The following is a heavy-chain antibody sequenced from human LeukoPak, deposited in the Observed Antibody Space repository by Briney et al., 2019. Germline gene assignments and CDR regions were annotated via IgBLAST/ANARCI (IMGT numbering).Heavy chain of an antibody. CDR1: GFTFSDYN. Sequence: GGSLRLSCAASGFTFSDYNMRWIRQAPGKGLEWVSSISRSGSTKYYADSVKGRFTISRDNAKNSLYLQMNSLRAEDTAVYYCARDHRGAFDYWGQGTLVTVSS. V-gene: IGHV3-11*04. CDR2: ISRSGSTK. CDR3: ARDHRGAFDY. J-gene: IGHJ4*02. D-gene: IGHD3-16*01.